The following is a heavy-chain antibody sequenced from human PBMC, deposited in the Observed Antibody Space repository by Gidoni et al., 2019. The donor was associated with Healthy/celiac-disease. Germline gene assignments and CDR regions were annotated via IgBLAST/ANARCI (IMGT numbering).Heavy chain of an antibody. D-gene: IGHD6-19*01. CDR2: ISSSSSYI. J-gene: IGHJ4*02. V-gene: IGHV3-21*01. CDR3: AREIGIAVAGTDQFDY. CDR1: GFTFSSYS. Sequence: EVQLVASGGGLVKPGGSLSLSCAASGFTFSSYSMNWVRQAPGKGLEWVSSISSSSSYIYYADSVKGRFTISRDNAKNSLYLQMNSLRAEDTAVYYCAREIGIAVAGTDQFDYWGQGTLVTVSS.